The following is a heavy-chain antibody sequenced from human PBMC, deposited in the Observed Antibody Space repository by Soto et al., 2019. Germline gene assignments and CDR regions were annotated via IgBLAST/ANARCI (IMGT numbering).Heavy chain of an antibody. CDR3: ARRYGSCFDY. CDR2: VYSGGGT. Sequence: SETLSLTCTVSGGSLRGYSWSWIRQSPGKGLEWIGYVYSGGGTNYSPSFMGRVTISVDTTDNQFSLKLNSVTAADTAVYYCARRYGSCFDYWGQGTLVTVPQ. D-gene: IGHD5-18*01. V-gene: IGHV4-59*01. J-gene: IGHJ4*02. CDR1: GGSLRGYS.